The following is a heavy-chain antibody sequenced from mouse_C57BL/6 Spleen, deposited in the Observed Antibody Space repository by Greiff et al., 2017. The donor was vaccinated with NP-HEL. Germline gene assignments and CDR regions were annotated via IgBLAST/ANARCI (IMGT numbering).Heavy chain of an antibody. D-gene: IGHD1-2*01. CDR3: ARTARIKY. CDR1: GYSITSGYG. CDR2: ISYSGST. J-gene: IGHJ2*01. Sequence: EVQLQESGPGLVKPSQSLSLTCTVTGYSITSGYGWNWIRQFPGNKREWMGYISYSGSTHYNPSLKSRISITRDTSKNQFFLQLNSVTTEDTATYYCARTARIKYWGQGTTLTVSS. V-gene: IGHV3-2*02.